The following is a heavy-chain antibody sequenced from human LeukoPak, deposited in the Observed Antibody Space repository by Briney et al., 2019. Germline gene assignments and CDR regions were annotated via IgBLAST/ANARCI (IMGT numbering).Heavy chain of an antibody. CDR1: GFTFSSYA. Sequence: GGSLRLSCAASGFTFSSYAMSWVRQAPGKGLEWVSAISGSGGSTYYADPVKGRFTTSRDNSKNTLYLQMNSLRAEDTAVYYCAKGPRGGVVVTAMYFDYWGQGTLVTVSS. V-gene: IGHV3-23*01. CDR2: ISGSGGST. J-gene: IGHJ4*02. CDR3: AKGPRGGVVVTAMYFDY. D-gene: IGHD2-21*02.